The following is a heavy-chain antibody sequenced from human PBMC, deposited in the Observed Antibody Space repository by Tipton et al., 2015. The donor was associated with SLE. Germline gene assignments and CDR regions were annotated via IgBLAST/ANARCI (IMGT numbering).Heavy chain of an antibody. Sequence: TLSLTCTVSGDFMRDSSFHWGWIRQPPGKGLEWIGSINNSGRDYYNPSLSSRVTISGDTSKNHFSLKLSSVTAADTAVYYCARASSGWSTFDFWGQGTLITVSA. V-gene: IGHV4-39*07. D-gene: IGHD6-19*01. J-gene: IGHJ4*02. CDR2: INNSGRD. CDR1: GDFMRDSSFH. CDR3: ARASSGWSTFDF.